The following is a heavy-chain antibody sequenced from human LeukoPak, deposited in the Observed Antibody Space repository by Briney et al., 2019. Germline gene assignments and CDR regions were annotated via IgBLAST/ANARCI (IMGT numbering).Heavy chain of an antibody. D-gene: IGHD4-17*01. CDR1: GFTFSSYG. J-gene: IGHJ4*02. CDR2: ISYDGSNK. V-gene: IGHV3-30*18. CDR3: AKARLSKTTVTTFYFDY. Sequence: GRSLRLSCAASGFTFSSYGMHWVRQAPGKGLEWVAVISYDGSNKYYADSVKGRFTISRDNSKNTPYLQMNSLRAEDTAVYYCAKARLSKTTVTTFYFDYWGQGTLVTVSS.